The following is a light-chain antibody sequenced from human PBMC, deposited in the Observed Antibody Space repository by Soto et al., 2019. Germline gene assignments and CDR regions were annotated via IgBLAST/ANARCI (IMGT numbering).Light chain of an antibody. Sequence: QSVLTQPASVSGPPGQSITISCTGTSSDVGGYNYVSWYQQHPGKAPKLMIYDVSNRPSGVSNRFSGSKSGNTASLTISGLQAEDEADYYCSSYTSSSGYVFGTGTKVTVL. V-gene: IGLV2-14*01. CDR2: DVS. CDR3: SSYTSSSGYV. J-gene: IGLJ1*01. CDR1: SSDVGGYNY.